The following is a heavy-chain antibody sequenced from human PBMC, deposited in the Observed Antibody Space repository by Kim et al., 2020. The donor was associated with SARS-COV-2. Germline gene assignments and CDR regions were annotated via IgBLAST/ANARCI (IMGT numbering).Heavy chain of an antibody. J-gene: IGHJ6*02. CDR2: AGDT. Sequence: AGDTYYPGSVKGRFTITRIKSKNTLYLQMNSLRAGDRAVYYCARGSGIDVWGQGTTVNVSS. V-gene: IGHV3-13*01. CDR3: ARGSGIDV.